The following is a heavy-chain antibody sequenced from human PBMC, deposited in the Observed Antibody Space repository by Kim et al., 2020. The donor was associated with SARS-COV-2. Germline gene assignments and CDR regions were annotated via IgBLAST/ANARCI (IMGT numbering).Heavy chain of an antibody. CDR2: IYYSGST. CDR3: ARSYGSGPNWFDP. CDR1: GGSISSSSYY. Sequence: SETLSLTCTVSGGSISSSSYYWDWIRQPPGKGLEWIGSIYYSGSTYYNPSLKSRVTISVDTSKNQFSLKLSSVAAADTAVYYCARSYGSGPNWFDPWGQGTLVTVSS. D-gene: IGHD3-10*01. J-gene: IGHJ5*02. V-gene: IGHV4-39*01.